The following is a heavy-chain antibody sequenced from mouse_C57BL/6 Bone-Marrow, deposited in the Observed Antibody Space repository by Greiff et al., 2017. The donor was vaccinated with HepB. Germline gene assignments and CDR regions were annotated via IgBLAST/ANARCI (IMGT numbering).Heavy chain of an antibody. CDR1: GYSITSGYY. J-gene: IGHJ2*01. Sequence: EVKLQESGPGLVKPSQSLSLTCSVTGYSITSGYYWNWIRQFPGNKLEWMGYISYDGSNNYNPSLKNRISITRDTSKNQFFLKLNSVTTEDTATYYCARMTITTVVAKNYFDYWGQGTTLTVSS. D-gene: IGHD1-1*01. V-gene: IGHV3-6*01. CDR3: ARMTITTVVAKNYFDY. CDR2: ISYDGSN.